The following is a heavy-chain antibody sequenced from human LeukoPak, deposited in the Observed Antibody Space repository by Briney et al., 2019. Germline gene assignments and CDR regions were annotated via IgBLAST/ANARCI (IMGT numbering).Heavy chain of an antibody. CDR1: GFTFSSYW. Sequence: PGGSLRLSCAASGFTFSSYWMSWVRQAPGEGLEWVANIKQDGTEKYYVDSVNGRFTISRDNAENSLYLQMSSLRAEDTAVYYCARAVGATHFDYWGQGTQVTVSS. CDR3: ARAVGATHFDY. CDR2: IKQDGTEK. D-gene: IGHD1-26*01. J-gene: IGHJ4*02. V-gene: IGHV3-7*04.